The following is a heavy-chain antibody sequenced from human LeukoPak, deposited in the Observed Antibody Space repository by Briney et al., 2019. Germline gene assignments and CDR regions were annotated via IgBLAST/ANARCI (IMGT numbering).Heavy chain of an antibody. D-gene: IGHD3-22*01. V-gene: IGHV4-61*01. CDR1: GGSVSSGSYY. CDR2: IYYSGST. Sequence: PSETLSLTCTVSGGSVSSGSYYWSWIRQPPGKGLEWIGYIYYSGSTNYNPSLKSRVTISVDTSKNQFSLKLSSVTAADTAVYYCARGRTYYYDSSGHYFDYWGQGTLVTVSS. CDR3: ARGRTYYYDSSGHYFDY. J-gene: IGHJ4*02.